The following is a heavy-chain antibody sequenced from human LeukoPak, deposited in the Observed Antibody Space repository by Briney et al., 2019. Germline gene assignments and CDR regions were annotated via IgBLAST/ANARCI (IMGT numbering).Heavy chain of an antibody. CDR3: ARRSIVGATSAGNAFDI. V-gene: IGHV4-39*01. Sequence: SETLSLTCTVSGGSISSSSYYWGWIRQPPGKGLEWIGSINYSGSTYYNPSLKSRVTISVDTSKNQFSLKLSSVTAADTAVYYCARRSIVGATSAGNAFDIWGQGTMVTVSS. CDR2: INYSGST. CDR1: GGSISSSSYY. D-gene: IGHD1-26*01. J-gene: IGHJ3*02.